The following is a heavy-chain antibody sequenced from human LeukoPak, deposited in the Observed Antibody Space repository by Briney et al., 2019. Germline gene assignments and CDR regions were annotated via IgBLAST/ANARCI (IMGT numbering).Heavy chain of an antibody. CDR2: IIGSGSST. V-gene: IGHV3-23*01. J-gene: IGHJ4*02. CDR3: AKDRAQQLVLDF. Sequence: GGSLRLSCAASGFTFSSYAMSWVRQAPGKGLEWVSAIIGSGSSTYYADSVKGRFTISRDNSKNTLFLQMNSLRAEDTAVYHCAKDRAQQLVLDFWGQGTLVTVSS. D-gene: IGHD6-13*01. CDR1: GFTFSSYA.